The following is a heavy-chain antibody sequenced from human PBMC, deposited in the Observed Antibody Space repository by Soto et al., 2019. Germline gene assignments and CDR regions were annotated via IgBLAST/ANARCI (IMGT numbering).Heavy chain of an antibody. V-gene: IGHV3-48*02. CDR2: ISYDSDTI. D-gene: IGHD3-3*01. J-gene: IGHJ6*02. CDR1: GVTFGTYS. Sequence: GGSLRLSCAGSGVTFGTYSMNWVRQGAGKGLEWMAYISYDSDTIQYADSVKGRFTISSDNAKNSLYLQMNSLRDEDTAVYYCARLYYDYVWGQGTTVTVSS. CDR3: ARLYYDYV.